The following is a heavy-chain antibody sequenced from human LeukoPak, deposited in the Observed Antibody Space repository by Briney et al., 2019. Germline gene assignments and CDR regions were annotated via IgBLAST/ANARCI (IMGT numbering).Heavy chain of an antibody. V-gene: IGHV3-11*04. Sequence: GGSLRLSRAASGFTFSDYYMSWIRQAPGKGLEWVSYISASTGIIYYADSVKGRFTISRDDAKNSLYLQMNSLRAEDTAVYYCAELGITMIGGVWGKGTTVTISS. CDR1: GFTFSDYY. D-gene: IGHD3-10*02. CDR3: AELGITMIGGV. J-gene: IGHJ6*04. CDR2: ISASTGII.